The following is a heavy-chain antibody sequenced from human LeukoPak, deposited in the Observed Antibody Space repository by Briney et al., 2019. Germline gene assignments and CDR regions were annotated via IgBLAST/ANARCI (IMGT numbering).Heavy chain of an antibody. CDR2: IRYDGSNK. CDR1: GFTFSSYG. J-gene: IGHJ4*02. CDR3: AKDFDDSSGSLDY. Sequence: GGSLRLSCAASGFTFSSYGMHWFRQAPGKGLEWVAFIRYDGSNKYYADSVKGRFTISRDNSKNTLYLQMNSLRAEDTAVYYCAKDFDDSSGSLDYWGQGTLVTVSS. V-gene: IGHV3-30*02. D-gene: IGHD3-22*01.